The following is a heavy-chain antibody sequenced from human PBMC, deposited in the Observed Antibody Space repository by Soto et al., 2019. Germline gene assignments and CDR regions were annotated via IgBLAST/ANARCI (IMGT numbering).Heavy chain of an antibody. J-gene: IGHJ3*02. CDR3: ARDFGDSGWSYAFDI. CDR2: IYYSGST. V-gene: IGHV4-59*01. D-gene: IGHD6-19*01. Sequence: QVQLQESGPGLVKPSETLSLTCTVSGGSISSYYWSWIRQPPGKGLEWIGYIYYSGSTNYNPSLKSRVTISVDTSKNQFSLKLSSVTAADTAVYYCARDFGDSGWSYAFDIWGQGTMVTVSS. CDR1: GGSISSYY.